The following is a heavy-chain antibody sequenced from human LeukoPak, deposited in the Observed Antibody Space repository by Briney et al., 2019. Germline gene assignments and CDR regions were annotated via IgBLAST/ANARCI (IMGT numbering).Heavy chain of an antibody. D-gene: IGHD2-15*01. Sequence: PSETLSLTCTVSGGSISSSSYYWGWIRQPPGKGLEWIGSIYYSGSTYYNPSLKSRVTISVDTSKNQFSLKLSSVTAADTAVYYCARHAYIENWFDPWGQGTLVTVSS. CDR1: GGSISSSSYY. V-gene: IGHV4-39*01. CDR2: IYYSGST. CDR3: ARHAYIENWFDP. J-gene: IGHJ5*02.